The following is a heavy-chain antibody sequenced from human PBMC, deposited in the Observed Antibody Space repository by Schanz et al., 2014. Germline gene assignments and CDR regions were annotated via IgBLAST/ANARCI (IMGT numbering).Heavy chain of an antibody. J-gene: IGHJ4*02. V-gene: IGHV3-30*03. CDR3: ASPSGYSDYGTYFDF. Sequence: VRLVESGGGLVQPGGSLRLSCEASGFDFNSYSMHWVRQAPGKGLEWVALISNDGSIKYYADSVEGRFTISRDNSRNTLYLQMNSLRTEDTAVYYCASPSGYSDYGTYFDFWGQGTLVTVSS. CDR2: ISNDGSIK. D-gene: IGHD5-12*01. CDR1: GFDFNSYS.